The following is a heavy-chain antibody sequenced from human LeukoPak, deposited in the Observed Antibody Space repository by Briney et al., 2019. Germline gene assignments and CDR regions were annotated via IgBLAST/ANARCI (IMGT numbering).Heavy chain of an antibody. V-gene: IGHV1-18*01. D-gene: IGHD2-2*02. CDR2: ISAYNGNT. CDR3: ARDLNSYCSSTSCYMTFDY. J-gene: IGHJ4*02. CDR1: GYTFTSYG. Sequence: GASVKVSCKASGYTFTSYGISWVRQAPGQGLEWMGWISAYNGNTNYAQKLQGRVTMTTDTSTSTAYMELRSLRSDDTAAYYCARDLNSYCSSTSCYMTFDYWGQGTLVTVSS.